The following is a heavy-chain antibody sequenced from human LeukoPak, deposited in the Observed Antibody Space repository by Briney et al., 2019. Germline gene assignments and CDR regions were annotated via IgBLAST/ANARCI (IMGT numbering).Heavy chain of an antibody. J-gene: IGHJ4*02. Sequence: ASVKVSCTASGYTFTSYGISWVRQAPGQGLEWMGWISAYNGNTNYAQKLQGRVTMTTDTSTSTAYMELRSLRSDDTAVYYCARDLSNWKTFDYWGQGTLVTVSS. CDR3: ARDLSNWKTFDY. CDR1: GYTFTSYG. CDR2: ISAYNGNT. V-gene: IGHV1-18*01. D-gene: IGHD1-1*01.